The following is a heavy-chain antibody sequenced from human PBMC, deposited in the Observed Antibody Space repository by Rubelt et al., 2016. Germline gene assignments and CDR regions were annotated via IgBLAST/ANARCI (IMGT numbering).Heavy chain of an antibody. Sequence: QVQLVQSGAEVKKPGASVKVSCKASGYTFTSYDINWVRQATGQGLEWMGWMNPNSGNTGYAQKFQGRVTMTRKTSRSTAYMELGSLRSEDTAVYYCARLSITIFGVVVYYYGMDVWGQGTTVTVSS. V-gene: IGHV1-8*01. D-gene: IGHD3-3*01. CDR2: MNPNSGNT. CDR1: GYTFTSYD. CDR3: ARLSITIFGVVVYYYGMDV. J-gene: IGHJ6*02.